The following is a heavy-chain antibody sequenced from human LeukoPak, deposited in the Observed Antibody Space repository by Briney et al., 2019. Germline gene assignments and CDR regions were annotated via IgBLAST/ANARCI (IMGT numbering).Heavy chain of an antibody. Sequence: SETLSLTCTVSGGSISSSRSYWGWIRQSPGKGLEWIGSIYYSGSTYYNPSLKSRVTISVDTSKNQFSLNLTSVTAADTAVYYCGRHVDVGGFGGHFDYLGQGTLVTVSS. CDR3: GRHVDVGGFGGHFDY. J-gene: IGHJ4*02. D-gene: IGHD3-16*01. V-gene: IGHV4-39*01. CDR2: IYYSGST. CDR1: GGSISSSRSY.